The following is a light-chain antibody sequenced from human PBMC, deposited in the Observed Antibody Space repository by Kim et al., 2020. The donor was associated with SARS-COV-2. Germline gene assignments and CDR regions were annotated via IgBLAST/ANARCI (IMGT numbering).Light chain of an antibody. Sequence: QLVLTQPPSASASLGASVTLTCTLSSGYSNYKVDWYQQRPGKGPRFVMRVGTGGIVGSKGDGIPDRFSVLGSGLNRYLTIKNIQEEDESEYHCGADHGSGSNFGWVFGGGTQLTVL. J-gene: IGLJ3*02. CDR3: GADHGSGSNFGWV. CDR1: SGYSNYK. V-gene: IGLV9-49*01. CDR2: VGTGGIVG.